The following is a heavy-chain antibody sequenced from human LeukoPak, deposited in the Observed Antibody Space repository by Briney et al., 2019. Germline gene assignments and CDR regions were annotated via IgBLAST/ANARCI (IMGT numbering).Heavy chain of an antibody. Sequence: SETLSLTCTVSGDSISSHYWTWIRQPPEKRLEWIGYVHYTGSTDYNPSLMSRVTISVDTSKNQFSLKLSSVTAADTAVYYCARGTGGYPIDKWGQGTLVNVSS. CDR2: VHYTGST. CDR3: ARGTGGYPIDK. CDR1: GDSISSHY. V-gene: IGHV4-59*11. J-gene: IGHJ4*02. D-gene: IGHD2-8*02.